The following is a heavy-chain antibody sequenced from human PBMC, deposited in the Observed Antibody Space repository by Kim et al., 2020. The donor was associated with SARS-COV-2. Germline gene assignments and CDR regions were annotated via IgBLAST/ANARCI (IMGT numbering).Heavy chain of an antibody. Sequence: ADSVKGRFTISRDNAKNSLYLQMNSLRAEDTAVYYCAREGCSSTSCYFDPWGQGTLVTVSS. CDR3: AREGCSSTSCYFDP. J-gene: IGHJ5*02. D-gene: IGHD2-2*01. V-gene: IGHV3-21*01.